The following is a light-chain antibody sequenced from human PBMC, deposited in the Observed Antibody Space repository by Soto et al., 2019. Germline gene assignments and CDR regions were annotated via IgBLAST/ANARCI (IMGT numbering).Light chain of an antibody. V-gene: IGKV3-20*01. Sequence: ENVLTQSPGTLSLSPGERATFSCRASQNVRNNYLVSYQQKPGQAPRLLISGASTRATGFPDRFSGSGSGTGFTLTISRLEPEDVVLYYCQQYGGSPDTFGQGTKLEIK. CDR3: QQYGGSPDT. J-gene: IGKJ2*01. CDR2: GAS. CDR1: QNVRNNY.